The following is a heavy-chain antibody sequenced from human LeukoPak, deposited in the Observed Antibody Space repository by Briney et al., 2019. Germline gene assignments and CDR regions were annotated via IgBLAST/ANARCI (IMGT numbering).Heavy chain of an antibody. CDR1: GYSFTSYW. CDR3: ARHAYYDYVWGSYRYNSHNWFDP. Sequence: GESLQISCQGSGYSFTSYWISWVRQMPGKGLEWMGRIDPSDSYTNYSPSFQGHVTISADKSVSTAYLQWSSLKASDTAMYYCARHAYYDYVWGSYRYNSHNWFDPWGQGTLVTVSS. D-gene: IGHD3-16*02. J-gene: IGHJ5*02. CDR2: IDPSDSYT. V-gene: IGHV5-10-1*01.